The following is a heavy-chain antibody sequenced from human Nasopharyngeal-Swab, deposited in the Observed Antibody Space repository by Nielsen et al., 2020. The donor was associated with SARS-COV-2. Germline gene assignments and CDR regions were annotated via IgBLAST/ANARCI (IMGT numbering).Heavy chain of an antibody. CDR1: GYTFTSYA. J-gene: IGHJ6*02. D-gene: IGHD4-17*01. Sequence: ASVKVSCKASGYTFTSYAMNGVRQAPGQGLEWVGWINTNTGNPTYAQGFTGRFVFSLDTSVSTAYLQISSLKAEDTAVYYCARDKTPTTVTTGCYGMDVWGQGTTVTVSS. V-gene: IGHV7-4-1*02. CDR3: ARDKTPTTVTTGCYGMDV. CDR2: INTNTGNP.